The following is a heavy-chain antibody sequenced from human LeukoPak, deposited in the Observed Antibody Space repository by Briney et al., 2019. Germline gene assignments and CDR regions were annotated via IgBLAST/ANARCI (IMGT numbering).Heavy chain of an antibody. Sequence: ASVKVSCKASGGTFSSYAISWVRQAPGQGLEWMGGIIPIFGTANYAQKFQGRVTITADESTSTAYMELSSLRSEDTAVYYCARVGVAAALYGMDVWGQGTTVTVSS. V-gene: IGHV1-69*01. CDR1: GGTFSSYA. CDR2: IIPIFGTA. J-gene: IGHJ6*02. CDR3: ARVGVAAALYGMDV. D-gene: IGHD6-13*01.